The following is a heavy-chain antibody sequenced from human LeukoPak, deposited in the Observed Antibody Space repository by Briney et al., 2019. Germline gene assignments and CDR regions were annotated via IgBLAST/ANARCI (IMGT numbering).Heavy chain of an antibody. Sequence: GGSLRLSCAASGFTFSSYWMSWVRQAPGKGLEWVANIKQDGSEKYYVDSVKGRFTISRDNAKNSLYLQMNSLRAEDTAVYYCARVGTDLWFGELLFHFDYWGQGTLVIVSS. CDR2: IKQDGSEK. V-gene: IGHV3-7*03. CDR3: ARVGTDLWFGELLFHFDY. D-gene: IGHD3-10*01. CDR1: GFTFSSYW. J-gene: IGHJ4*02.